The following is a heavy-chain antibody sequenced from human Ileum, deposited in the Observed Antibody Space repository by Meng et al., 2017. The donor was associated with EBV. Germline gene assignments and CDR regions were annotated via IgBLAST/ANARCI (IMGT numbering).Heavy chain of an antibody. Sequence: QVQLVQSGAEVKKTGSALKVACKTSGDSFSTQTFSWVRQAPGQGLEWMGGLIAVFDKTKAAPRFQDRVTFTADESTSTAYMELSSLTFDDTAVYFCARGRRNEPLFDYWGQGTLVTVST. D-gene: IGHD1-14*01. J-gene: IGHJ4*02. V-gene: IGHV1-69*13. CDR1: GDSFSTQT. CDR2: LIAVFDKT. CDR3: ARGRRNEPLFDY.